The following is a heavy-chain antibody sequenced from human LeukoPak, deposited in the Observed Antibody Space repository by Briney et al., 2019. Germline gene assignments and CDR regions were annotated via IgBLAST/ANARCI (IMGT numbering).Heavy chain of an antibody. D-gene: IGHD2-15*01. Sequence: SETLSLTCTVSGGSISSYYWSWIRQPPGKGLEWIGYIYYRGSTNSSPSLKSRVTISVDASKSQFSLTLTSVTAADTAVYYCARNYCSGGSCYSGFDYWGQGALVTVSS. CDR3: ARNYCSGGSCYSGFDY. CDR2: IYYRGST. V-gene: IGHV4-59*12. CDR1: GGSISSYY. J-gene: IGHJ4*02.